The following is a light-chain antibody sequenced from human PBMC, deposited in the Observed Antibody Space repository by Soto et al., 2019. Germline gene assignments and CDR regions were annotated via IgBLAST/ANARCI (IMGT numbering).Light chain of an antibody. CDR2: GAS. CDR3: QQYNNWPPWT. Sequence: EIVMTQSPATLSVSPGERATLSCRVSQSVSSNLAWYQQKPGQAPRHLIYGASTRATGIPARFSGSGSGTEFTLTISSLQSEDFAVYYCQQYNNWPPWTFGQGTKVEIK. J-gene: IGKJ1*01. CDR1: QSVSSN. V-gene: IGKV3-15*01.